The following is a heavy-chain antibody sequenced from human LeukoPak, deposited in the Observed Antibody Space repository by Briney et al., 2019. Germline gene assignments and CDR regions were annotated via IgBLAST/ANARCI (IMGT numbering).Heavy chain of an antibody. CDR1: GFTFSRYW. Sequence: GGSLRLSCAASGFTFSRYWMSWVRQAPGKGLEWVANIKQDGSVKYCVDSVKGRFTISRDNTKNSLYLQMNSLRAEDTAVYYCAKDPYSSGYFDYWGQGTLVTVSS. CDR3: AKDPYSSGYFDY. D-gene: IGHD6-19*01. V-gene: IGHV3-7*03. CDR2: IKQDGSVK. J-gene: IGHJ4*02.